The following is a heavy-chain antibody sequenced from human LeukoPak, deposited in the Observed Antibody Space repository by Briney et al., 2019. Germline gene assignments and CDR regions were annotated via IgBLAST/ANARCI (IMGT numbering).Heavy chain of an antibody. Sequence: PGGSLRVSCAASGFTFSSYSMNWVRQAPGKGLEWVSSISSSSSYIYYADSVKGRFTISRDNAKNSLYLQMNSLRAEDTAVYYCARAETIQTYFDYWGQGTLVT. V-gene: IGHV3-21*01. CDR2: ISSSSSYI. CDR3: ARAETIQTYFDY. CDR1: GFTFSSYS. D-gene: IGHD1-1*01. J-gene: IGHJ4*02.